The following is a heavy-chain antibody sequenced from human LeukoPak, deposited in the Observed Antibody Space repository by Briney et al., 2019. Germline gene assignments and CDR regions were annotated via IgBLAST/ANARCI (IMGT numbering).Heavy chain of an antibody. CDR2: INPNSGGT. CDR1: GYTFTGYY. J-gene: IGHJ4*02. D-gene: IGHD3-10*01. Sequence: GASVKVSCKASGYTFTGYYMHWVRQAPGQGLEWMGWINPNSGGTNYAQKFQGRVTMTRDTSISTAYMELSRLRSDDTAVYYCARNYGSGSYYSQGYWGQGTLVTVSS. CDR3: ARNYGSGSYYSQGY. V-gene: IGHV1-2*02.